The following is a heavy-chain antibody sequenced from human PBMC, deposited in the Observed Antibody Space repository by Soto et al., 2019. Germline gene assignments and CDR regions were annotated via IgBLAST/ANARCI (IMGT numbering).Heavy chain of an antibody. Sequence: SETLSLTCTVSGGSISSYYWSWIRQPPGKGLEWFGYIYYSGSTNYNPSLKSRVTISVDTSKNQFSLKLSSVTAADTAVYYCASMPRRYDILTGYYPYDAFDIWGQGTMVTVSS. V-gene: IGHV4-59*08. CDR2: IYYSGST. D-gene: IGHD3-9*01. CDR3: ASMPRRYDILTGYYPYDAFDI. J-gene: IGHJ3*02. CDR1: GGSISSYY.